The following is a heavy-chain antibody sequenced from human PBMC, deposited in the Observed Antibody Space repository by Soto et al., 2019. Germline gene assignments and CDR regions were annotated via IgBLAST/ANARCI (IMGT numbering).Heavy chain of an antibody. Sequence: ASVKVSCKASGYTFTGYPMHWVRQAPGQRLEWMGSINAGDDNTKYSQKFQGRVTITTDTSASTAYMELSSLRSEDTAVYYCAGPPELTRIYYYYGMDVWGQGTTVTVSS. CDR1: GYTFTGYP. V-gene: IGHV1-3*01. CDR2: INAGDDNT. D-gene: IGHD1-7*01. J-gene: IGHJ6*02. CDR3: AGPPELTRIYYYYGMDV.